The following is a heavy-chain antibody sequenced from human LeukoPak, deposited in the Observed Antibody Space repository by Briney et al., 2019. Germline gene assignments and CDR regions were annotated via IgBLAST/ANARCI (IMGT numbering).Heavy chain of an antibody. CDR2: IYYSGST. Sequence: SETLSLTCTVSGGFISSYYWSWIRQPPGKGLEWIGYIYYSGSTNYNPSLKRRVTISVDTSKNQFSLKLSSVTAADTAVYYCARHGGAYGCNSPCNNYCYGMDVWGKGTTVTVS. V-gene: IGHV4-59*08. CDR3: ARHGGAYGCNSPCNNYCYGMDV. CDR1: GGFISSYY. D-gene: IGHD4-23*01. J-gene: IGHJ6*04.